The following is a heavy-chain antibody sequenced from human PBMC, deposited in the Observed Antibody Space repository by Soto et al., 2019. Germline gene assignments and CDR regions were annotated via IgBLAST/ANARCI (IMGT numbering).Heavy chain of an antibody. V-gene: IGHV4-34*01. Sequence: SETLSLTCAVYGGSFSGYYWSWIRQPPGKGLEWIGEINHSGSTNYNPSLKSRVTISADTSKNQFSLKLSSVTAADTAVYYCATSYYGDHSYWGQGTLVTVSS. CDR1: GGSFSGYY. CDR3: ATSYYGDHSY. D-gene: IGHD4-17*01. J-gene: IGHJ4*02. CDR2: INHSGST.